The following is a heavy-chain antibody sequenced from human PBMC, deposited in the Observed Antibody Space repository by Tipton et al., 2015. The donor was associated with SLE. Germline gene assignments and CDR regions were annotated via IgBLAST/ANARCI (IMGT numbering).Heavy chain of an antibody. CDR2: ISAYNGNT. D-gene: IGHD5-18*01. CDR3: AREATAMGPFDY. V-gene: IGHV1-18*01. J-gene: IGHJ4*02. CDR1: GYSFTSHG. Sequence: QLVQSGADVKKPGASVKVSCKASGYSFTSHGYGISWVRQAPGQGLEWMGWISAYNGNTNYAQKLQGRVTMTTDTSTSTAYMELRSLRSDDTAVYYCAREATAMGPFDYWGQGTLVTVSS.